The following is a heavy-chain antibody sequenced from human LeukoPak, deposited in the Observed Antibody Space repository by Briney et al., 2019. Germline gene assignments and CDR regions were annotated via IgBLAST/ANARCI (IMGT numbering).Heavy chain of an antibody. CDR3: ARVMIVVVTNDAFDI. Sequence: PSGTLSLTCAVSGGSISSSNWWSWVRPPPGKGLEWLGDIYHSGSTNYNPSLKSRITISVDKSKNQFSLKLSSVTAADTAVYYCARVMIVVVTNDAFDIWGQGTMVTVSS. CDR2: IYHSGST. V-gene: IGHV4-4*02. CDR1: GGSISSSNW. J-gene: IGHJ3*02. D-gene: IGHD3-22*01.